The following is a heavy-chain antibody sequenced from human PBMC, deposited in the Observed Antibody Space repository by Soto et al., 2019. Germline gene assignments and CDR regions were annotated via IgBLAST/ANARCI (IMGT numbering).Heavy chain of an antibody. Sequence: GASVKVSCKASGYTFTSYGISWVRQAPGQGLEWMGWISAYNGNTNYAQKLQGRVTMTTDTSTSTAYMELRSLRSEDTAVYYCARDPPYSSGWYNSSWYFDLWGRGTLVTVSS. CDR1: GYTFTSYG. CDR3: ARDPPYSSGWYNSSWYFDL. J-gene: IGHJ2*01. D-gene: IGHD6-19*01. V-gene: IGHV1-18*01. CDR2: ISAYNGNT.